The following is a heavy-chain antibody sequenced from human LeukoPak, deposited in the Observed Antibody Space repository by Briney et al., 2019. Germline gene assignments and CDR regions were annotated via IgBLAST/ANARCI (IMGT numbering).Heavy chain of an antibody. CDR2: IKGDGSER. J-gene: IGHJ5*02. V-gene: IGHV3-7*03. D-gene: IGHD3-3*01. Sequence: GGSLRLSCEGSAFIFSGHWMNWVRQTPGKGLEWVAGIKGDGSERQYVDSVKGRFSISRDNTKGSLFLQLNSLRAEDTAVYYCARARSEMVIINWFDPWGQGTLVTVSS. CDR3: ARARSEMVIINWFDP. CDR1: AFIFSGHW.